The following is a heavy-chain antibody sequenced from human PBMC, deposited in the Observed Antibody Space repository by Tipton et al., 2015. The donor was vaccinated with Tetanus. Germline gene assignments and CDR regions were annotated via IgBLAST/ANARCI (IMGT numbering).Heavy chain of an antibody. Sequence: QVQLVQSGAEVKKPGASVKVSCKASGYTFTSYAMHWVRQAPGQRLEWMGWINAGNGNTKYSQKFQGRVTITRDTSASTAYMELSSLRSEDTAVYYCARDRMAIFGVVINAFDIWGQGTMVTVSS. CDR2: INAGNGNT. J-gene: IGHJ3*02. D-gene: IGHD3-3*01. CDR1: GYTFTSYA. V-gene: IGHV1-3*01. CDR3: ARDRMAIFGVVINAFDI.